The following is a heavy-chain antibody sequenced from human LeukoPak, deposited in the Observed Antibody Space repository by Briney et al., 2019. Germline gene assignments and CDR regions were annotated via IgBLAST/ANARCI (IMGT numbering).Heavy chain of an antibody. CDR1: GFTFSSYG. V-gene: IGHV3-30*18. D-gene: IGHD1-26*01. J-gene: IGHJ4*02. CDR3: AKSGSYLRGYYFDY. Sequence: PGGSLRLSCAASGFTFSSYGMHWVRQAPGKGLEWVAVISYDGSNKYYADSVKGRFTISRDNSKNTLYLQMYSLRAEDTAVYYCAKSGSYLRGYYFDYWGQGTLVTVSS. CDR2: ISYDGSNK.